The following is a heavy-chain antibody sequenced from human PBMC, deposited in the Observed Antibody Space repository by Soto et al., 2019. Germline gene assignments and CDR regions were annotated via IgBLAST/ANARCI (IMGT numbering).Heavy chain of an antibody. V-gene: IGHV1-2*02. CDR1: GYTFTGYY. J-gene: IGHJ5*02. D-gene: IGHD4-17*01. Sequence: QVQLVQSGAEVKKPGASVKVSCKASGYTFTGYYMHWVRQAPGQGLEWMGWINPNSGGTNYAQKFQGRVTMTSDTSISTAYMELSRLRSDDTAVYYCARDRLVTTAGGGHGWFDPWGKGTLVTVSS. CDR2: INPNSGGT. CDR3: ARDRLVTTAGGGHGWFDP.